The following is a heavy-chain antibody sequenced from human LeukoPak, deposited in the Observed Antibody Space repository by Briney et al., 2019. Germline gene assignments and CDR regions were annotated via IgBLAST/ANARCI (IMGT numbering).Heavy chain of an antibody. Sequence: GGSLRLSCAASGFTFSNAWMSWVRQAPGKGPEWVGRIKSKTDGGTTDYAAPVKGRFTISRDDSKNTLYLRMNSLKTEDTAVYYCTTDHWWELTQFDYWGQGTLVTVSS. D-gene: IGHD1-26*01. CDR1: GFTFSNAW. CDR2: IKSKTDGGTT. V-gene: IGHV3-15*01. J-gene: IGHJ4*02. CDR3: TTDHWWELTQFDY.